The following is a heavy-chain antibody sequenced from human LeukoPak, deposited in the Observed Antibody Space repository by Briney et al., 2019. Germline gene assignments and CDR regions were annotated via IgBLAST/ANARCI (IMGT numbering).Heavy chain of an antibody. CDR3: ARQLYYYDSSGYYWAFDY. CDR1: GGSFSGYY. D-gene: IGHD3-22*01. CDR2: INHSGST. J-gene: IGHJ4*02. Sequence: SETLSLTCAVYGGSFSGYYWSWIRQPPGKGLEWIGEINHSGSTNYNPSLKSRVTISVDTSKNQFSLKLSSVTAADTAVYYCARQLYYYDSSGYYWAFDYWGQGTLVTVST. V-gene: IGHV4-34*01.